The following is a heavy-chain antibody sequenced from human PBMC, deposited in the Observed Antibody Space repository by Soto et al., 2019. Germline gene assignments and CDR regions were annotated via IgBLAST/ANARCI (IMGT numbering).Heavy chain of an antibody. Sequence: QVELVQSGAEVKKPGASVKVSCKASGYTLTSYGISWVRQAPGQGLEWMGWISAYNGNTNYAQKLQGRVTMTPDTSTRTAYRELRSLRSDDTAVYYCARVTYYYYGMDVWGQGTTVTVSS. V-gene: IGHV1-18*01. CDR3: ARVTYYYYGMDV. CDR2: ISAYNGNT. CDR1: GYTLTSYG. J-gene: IGHJ6*02.